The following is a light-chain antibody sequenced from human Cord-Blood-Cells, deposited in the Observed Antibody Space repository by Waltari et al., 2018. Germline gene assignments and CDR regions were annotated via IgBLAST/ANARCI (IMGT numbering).Light chain of an antibody. CDR1: QSISSY. CDR2: AAS. Sequence: DIQLTPSPSSLSASEGDRVTITCRASQSISSYLNWYQQKPGKAPKLLIYAASSLQSGVPARFSGSGSGTDFTLTISSLQPEDFATYYCQQSYSTPRTFGQGTKVEIK. CDR3: QQSYSTPRT. J-gene: IGKJ1*01. V-gene: IGKV1-39*01.